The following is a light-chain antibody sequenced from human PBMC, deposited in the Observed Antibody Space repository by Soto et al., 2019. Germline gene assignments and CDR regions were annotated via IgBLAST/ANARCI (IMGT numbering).Light chain of an antibody. CDR3: QQYSTYRT. CDR2: KAS. Sequence: DIPMTQSPSTLSASVGDRVTITCRASQSISSWLAWYQQKPGKAPKLLIYKASSLESGVPSRFSGSGSGTEFTLTISSLQPDDFATYYCQQYSTYRTFGQGTKVEIK. CDR1: QSISSW. J-gene: IGKJ1*01. V-gene: IGKV1-5*03.